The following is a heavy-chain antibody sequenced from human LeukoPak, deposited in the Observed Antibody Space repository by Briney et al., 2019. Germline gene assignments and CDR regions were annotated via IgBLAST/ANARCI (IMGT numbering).Heavy chain of an antibody. J-gene: IGHJ6*02. D-gene: IGHD3-3*01. Sequence: GGSLRLSCAASGFTFSSYAMSWVRRAPGKGLEWVSAISGSGGSTYYADSVKGRFTISRDNSKNTLYLQMNSLRAEDTAVYYCAKDLRFLELYGMDVWGQGTTVTVSS. V-gene: IGHV3-23*01. CDR3: AKDLRFLELYGMDV. CDR2: ISGSGGST. CDR1: GFTFSSYA.